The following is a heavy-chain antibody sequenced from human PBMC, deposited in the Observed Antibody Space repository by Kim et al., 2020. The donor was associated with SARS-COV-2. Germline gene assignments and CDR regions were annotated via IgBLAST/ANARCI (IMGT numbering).Heavy chain of an antibody. CDR1: GDSVSSRSYY. CDR2: THHSETT. V-gene: IGHV4-39*01. Sequence: SETLSLTCTVSGDSVSSRSYYWGWIRQPPGKGLEWIGSTHHSETTYYNPSVKSRVTISVDTSKNQLSLKLNSVTAADTAMYYCVRHGADCFGSTCFHSVEAFDTWGQGTMVTVSS. D-gene: IGHD1-26*01. J-gene: IGHJ3*02. CDR3: VRHGADCFGSTCFHSVEAFDT.